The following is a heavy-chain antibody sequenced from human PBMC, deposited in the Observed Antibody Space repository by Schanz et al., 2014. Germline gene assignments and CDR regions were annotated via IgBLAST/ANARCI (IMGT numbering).Heavy chain of an antibody. Sequence: EVQLVESGGGLIQPGGSLRLSCAVSGFTVNTNYMSWVRQAPGKGLEWVSAISGSGGSTYYADSVKGRFTISRDNAKNALYLEMTSLRGEDTAVYYCARENLNWEAFDIWGQGTVVTVSS. V-gene: IGHV3-53*01. CDR2: SGSGGST. D-gene: IGHD7-27*01. CDR1: GFTVNTNY. J-gene: IGHJ3*02. CDR3: ARENLNWEAFDI.